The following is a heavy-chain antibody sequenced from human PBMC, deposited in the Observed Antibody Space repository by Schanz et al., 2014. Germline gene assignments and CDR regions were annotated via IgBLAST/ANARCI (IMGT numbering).Heavy chain of an antibody. CDR1: GFGFSSYS. J-gene: IGHJ4*02. CDR3: VRDSFFAFDY. CDR2: ISGSGAST. Sequence: DVHLLESGGGLVQPGGSLRLSCAASGFGFSSYSMNWVRQAPGKGLEWVSGISGSGASTYYADSVRGRFTISRDNSKSTLYLQMNSLRAEDTAVYYCVRDSFFAFDYWGQGTLVTVSS. D-gene: IGHD3-3*01. V-gene: IGHV3-23*01.